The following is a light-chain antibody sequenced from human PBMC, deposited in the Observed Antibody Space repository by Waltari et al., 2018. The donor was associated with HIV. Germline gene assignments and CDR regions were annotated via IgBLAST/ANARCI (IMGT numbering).Light chain of an antibody. Sequence: VLTQSPATLSVSPGGNANLSCRASQTLDQKSVSWYQQRPGQAPRLVLFASSTRATGIPDRFRGSESGTEFTLTIRRLEPEDFAIYYCHVYGTSPRWTFGPGTRLE. J-gene: IGKJ1*01. CDR3: HVYGTSPRWT. CDR2: ASS. V-gene: IGKV3-20*01. CDR1: QTLDQKS.